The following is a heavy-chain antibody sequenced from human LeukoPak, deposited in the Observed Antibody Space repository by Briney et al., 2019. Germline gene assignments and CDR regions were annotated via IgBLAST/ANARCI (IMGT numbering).Heavy chain of an antibody. J-gene: IGHJ4*02. V-gene: IGHV4-34*01. CDR3: ARATNY. CDR1: GGSFSGYY. CDR2: INHSGST. Sequence: SETLSLTXAVYGGSFSGYYWSWIRQPPGKGLEWIGEINHSGSTNYNPSLKSRVTISVDTSKNQFSLKLSSVTAADTAVYYCARATNYWGQGTLVTVSS.